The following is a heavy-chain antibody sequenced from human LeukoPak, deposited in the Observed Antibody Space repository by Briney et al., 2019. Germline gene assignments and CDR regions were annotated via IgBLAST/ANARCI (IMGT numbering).Heavy chain of an antibody. D-gene: IGHD3-22*01. CDR1: RFTFNSYA. Sequence: GGSLRLSCAASRFTFNSYAMSWVRQAPGKGLEWVSYISSSSSTIYYADSVKGRFTIPRDNAKNSLYLQMNSLRAEDTAVYYCARGSTYYDSSGQVPFDYWGQGTLVTVSS. J-gene: IGHJ4*02. V-gene: IGHV3-48*01. CDR2: ISSSSSTI. CDR3: ARGSTYYDSSGQVPFDY.